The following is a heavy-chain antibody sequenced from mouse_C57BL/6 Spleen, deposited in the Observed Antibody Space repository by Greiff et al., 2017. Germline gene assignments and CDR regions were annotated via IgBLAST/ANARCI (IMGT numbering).Heavy chain of an antibody. D-gene: IGHD1-1*01. CDR3: ARIHYYYGSSYRYWYFDV. J-gene: IGHJ1*03. CDR1: GFTFSSYA. Sequence: EVQGVESGGGLVKPGGSLKLSCAASGFTFSSYAMSWVRQTPEKRLEWVATISDGGSYTYYPDNVKGRFTISRDKAKNNLYLQMSHLKSEDTAMYYCARIHYYYGSSYRYWYFDVWGTGTTVTVSS. V-gene: IGHV5-4*01. CDR2: ISDGGSYT.